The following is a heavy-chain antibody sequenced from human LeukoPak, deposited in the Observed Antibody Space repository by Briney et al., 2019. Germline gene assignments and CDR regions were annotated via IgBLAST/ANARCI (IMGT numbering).Heavy chain of an antibody. CDR1: GGSFSGYY. CDR3: ARHLRGYSY. V-gene: IGHV4-34*01. D-gene: IGHD5-12*01. CDR2: INHSGST. J-gene: IGHJ4*02. Sequence: SETLSLTCAVYGGSFSGYYWSWIRQPPGKGLEWIGEINHSGSTNYNPSLKSRVTISVDTSKNQFSLKLSSVTAADTAVYYCARHLRGYSYWGQGTLVTVSS.